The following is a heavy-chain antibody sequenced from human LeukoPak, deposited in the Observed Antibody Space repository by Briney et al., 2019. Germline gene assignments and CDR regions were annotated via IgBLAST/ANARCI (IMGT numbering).Heavy chain of an antibody. CDR1: GFTFSSYG. J-gene: IGHJ6*02. D-gene: IGHD2-15*01. CDR3: ACPDSMNYYGMDV. V-gene: IGHV3-30*03. CDR2: TSYDGSNK. Sequence: GRSLRLSCAASGFTFSSYGMHWVRQAPGKGLEGVAVTSYDGSNKYCADSVKGRFTISRDNSKNTLYLQMNSLRAEDTAVYYCACPDSMNYYGMDVWGQGTTVTVSS.